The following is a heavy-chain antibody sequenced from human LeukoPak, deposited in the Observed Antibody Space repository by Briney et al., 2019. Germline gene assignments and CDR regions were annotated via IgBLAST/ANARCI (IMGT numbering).Heavy chain of an antibody. J-gene: IGHJ5*02. V-gene: IGHV4-39*07. CDR1: GGSISSSSYY. Sequence: SETLSLTCTVSGGSISSSSYYWGWIRQPPGKGLEWIGSIYHSGSANYNPSLDRRVTMSVDKSKSQFSLRLGSVTAADTAVYYCAKGVKCSSGSCDAFDPWGQGTPVTVSS. D-gene: IGHD2-2*01. CDR2: IYHSGSA. CDR3: AKGVKCSSGSCDAFDP.